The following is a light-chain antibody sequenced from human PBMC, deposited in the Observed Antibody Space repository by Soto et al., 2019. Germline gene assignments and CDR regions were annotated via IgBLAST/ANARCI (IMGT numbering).Light chain of an antibody. J-gene: IGKJ1*01. CDR1: QSVSSSY. CDR3: QQYGTTPWT. V-gene: IGKV3-20*01. CDR2: GTS. Sequence: EIVLTQSPGTLSLSPGERATLSCRASQSVSSSYLAWYQHKPGQAPRLPISGTSSRATCIPDRFSGSGAGTDFTLTISRLEPEDFAVYYCQQYGTTPWTFGQGTKVEVK.